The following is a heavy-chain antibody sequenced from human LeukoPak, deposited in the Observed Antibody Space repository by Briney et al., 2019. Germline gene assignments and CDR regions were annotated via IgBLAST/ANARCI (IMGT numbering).Heavy chain of an antibody. CDR1: GYSFTTHW. CDR2: FFPGDSDT. CDR3: ARRMGSGSSVWIDY. D-gene: IGHD3-10*01. V-gene: IGHV5-51*01. Sequence: PGESLKISCKASGYSFTTHWIAWVRQMPGKGLEWMGIFFPGDSDTRYSPSFQGHVTISADRSITTAYLQWSSLKVSDTAMYCCARRMGSGSSVWIDYWGQGTQVTVSS. J-gene: IGHJ4*02.